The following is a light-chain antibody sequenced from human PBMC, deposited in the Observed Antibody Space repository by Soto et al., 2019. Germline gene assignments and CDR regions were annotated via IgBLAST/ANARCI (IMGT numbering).Light chain of an antibody. Sequence: EIVLTQSPATLSLSPGERATLSCRASQSVSSYLAWYQQKPGQAPRLLIYDASNRATGIPARFSGSGSGTDFTLTISSLAPKDFAVYYCQQRSNWPPYTFGQGTKLEIK. CDR3: QQRSNWPPYT. CDR2: DAS. J-gene: IGKJ2*01. V-gene: IGKV3-11*01. CDR1: QSVSSY.